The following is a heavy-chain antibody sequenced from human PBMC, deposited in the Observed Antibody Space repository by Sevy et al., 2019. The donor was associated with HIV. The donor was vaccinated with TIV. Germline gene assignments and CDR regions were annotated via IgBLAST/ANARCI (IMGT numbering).Heavy chain of an antibody. CDR2: IYYSGFT. CDR3: ARGIVAYYFDY. CDR1: GDSISNYY. V-gene: IGHV4-59*01. Sequence: SETLSLTCTVSGDSISNYYWSWIQQPPGKGLEWIGYIYYSGFTNYNPSLKSRVTISVDTSKNQFSLKLSSVTAADTAVYYCARGIVAYYFDYWGQGTLVTVSS. D-gene: IGHD5-12*01. J-gene: IGHJ4*02.